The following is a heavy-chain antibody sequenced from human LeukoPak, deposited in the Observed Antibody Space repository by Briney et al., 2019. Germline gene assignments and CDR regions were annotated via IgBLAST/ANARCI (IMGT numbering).Heavy chain of an antibody. D-gene: IGHD5-18*01. Sequence: GGSLRLSCAASGFTFATYAMSWVRQAPGKGLEWVSTITGSGAYTYYADFVKGRFTISRDNSKETLYLQMDSLRAEDMALYYCAKWGFTYGPGYFDYWGQGTLVTVSS. V-gene: IGHV3-23*01. CDR3: AKWGFTYGPGYFDY. CDR1: GFTFATYA. CDR2: ITGSGAYT. J-gene: IGHJ4*02.